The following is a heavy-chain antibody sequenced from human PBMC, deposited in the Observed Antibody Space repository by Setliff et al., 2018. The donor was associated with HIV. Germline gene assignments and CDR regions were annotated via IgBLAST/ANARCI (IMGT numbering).Heavy chain of an antibody. D-gene: IGHD5-18*01. V-gene: IGHV4-61*10. J-gene: IGHJ4*02. Sequence: PSETLSLTCTVSGGSISSGSYYWSWIRQPAGKGLEWIGYIDYSGSAFYNPSLKSRITISRDTSKNQFSLRMKSVTAADTAVYYCAREGKTALVTKYFDYWGQGTLVTVSS. CDR2: IDYSGSA. CDR3: AREGKTALVTKYFDY. CDR1: GGSISSGSYY.